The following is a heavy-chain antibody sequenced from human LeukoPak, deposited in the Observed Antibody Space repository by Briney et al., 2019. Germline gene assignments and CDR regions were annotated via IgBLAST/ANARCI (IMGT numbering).Heavy chain of an antibody. CDR3: ARPVPVAGRGAFDY. CDR2: ISAYNGNT. D-gene: IGHD6-19*01. J-gene: IGHJ4*02. CDR1: GYTFTSYG. V-gene: IGHV1-18*01. Sequence: VASVKVSCKASGYTFTSYGISWVRQAPGQGLEWMGWISAYNGNTNYARKLQGRVTMTTDTSTSTAYMELRSLRSDDTAVYYCARPVPVAGRGAFDYWGQGTLVTVSS.